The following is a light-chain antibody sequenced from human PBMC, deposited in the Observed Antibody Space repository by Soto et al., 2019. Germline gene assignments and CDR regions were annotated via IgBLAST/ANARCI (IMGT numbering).Light chain of an antibody. J-gene: IGKJ1*01. CDR1: QGISRW. V-gene: IGKV1-12*01. CDR3: QQANSFPWT. Sequence: DIQMTQSPSSVSASVGDRVTITCRASQGISRWLAWYQQKPGKAPKLLIYTATSLQSGVPSRFSGSGSGTDFTLTISSRQPEDFATYYCQQANSFPWTFGQGTKVEIK. CDR2: TAT.